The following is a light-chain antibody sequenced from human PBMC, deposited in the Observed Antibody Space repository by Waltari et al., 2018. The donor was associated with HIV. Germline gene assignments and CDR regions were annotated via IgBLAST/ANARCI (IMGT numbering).Light chain of an antibody. CDR2: GAS. CDR1: QSVSSSY. CDR3: QQYGSSPSLT. Sequence: MGLTQSPGTLSLSPGERATLSCRASQSVSSSYLAWYQQKPGQAPRLLIYGASSRATGIPDRFSGSGSGTDFTLTISRLEPEDFAVYYCQQYGSSPSLTFGGGTKVEIK. V-gene: IGKV3-20*01. J-gene: IGKJ4*01.